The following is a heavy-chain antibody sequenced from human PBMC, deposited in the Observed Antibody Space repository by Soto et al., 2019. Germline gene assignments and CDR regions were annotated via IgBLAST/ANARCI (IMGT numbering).Heavy chain of an antibody. CDR3: VRDKRDLRFLEWSYYFDY. J-gene: IGHJ4*02. CDR2: ISYDGSNT. D-gene: IGHD3-3*01. V-gene: IGHV3-30-3*01. CDR1: GFAFSTCA. Sequence: GRSLRLSCAASGFAFSTCAMHWVRQAPGKGLEWVALISYDGSNTYYADSVKGRFTISRDNSKNTLYLQMNSLRAEDTAVYYCVRDKRDLRFLEWSYYFDYWGQGTLVTVPQ.